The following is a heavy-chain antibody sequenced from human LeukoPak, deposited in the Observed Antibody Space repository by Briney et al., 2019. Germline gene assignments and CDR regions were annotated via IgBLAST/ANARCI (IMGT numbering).Heavy chain of an antibody. CDR3: AREVLRLDY. J-gene: IGHJ4*02. Sequence: PGGSLRLSCAASGFTFSSYWMNWVRQAPGKGLEWVGWINTNTGNPTYAQGFTGRFVFSVDTSVSTAYLQISSLRAEDTAIYYCAREVLRLDYWGQGTLVTVS. CDR2: INTNTGNP. CDR1: GFTFSSYW. V-gene: IGHV7-4-1*02.